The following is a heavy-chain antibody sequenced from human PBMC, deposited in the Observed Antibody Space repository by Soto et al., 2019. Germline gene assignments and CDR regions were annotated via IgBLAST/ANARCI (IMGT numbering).Heavy chain of an antibody. CDR3: ARRDYYDSTAYFY. Sequence: EYLKVSCEGSGYTFPDFWIAWVRQMPGKGLEWMGLVYPDDSDTRYSPSFQGQVTISADKSISTAYLHWRSLKASDTAMYYCARRDYYDSTAYFYWGQGTLVTVSS. CDR1: GYTFPDFW. D-gene: IGHD3-22*01. J-gene: IGHJ4*02. V-gene: IGHV5-51*01. CDR2: VYPDDSDT.